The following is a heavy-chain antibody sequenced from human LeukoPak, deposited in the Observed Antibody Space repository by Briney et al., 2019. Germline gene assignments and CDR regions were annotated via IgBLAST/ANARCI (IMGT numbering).Heavy chain of an antibody. D-gene: IGHD3-22*01. CDR1: GGSISSGGYY. CDR2: IYYSGST. V-gene: IGHV4-31*03. Sequence: SETLSLTCTVSGGSISSGGYYWSWIRQHPGKGLEWIGYIYYSGSTYYNPSPKSRVTISVDTSKNQFSLKLSSVTAADTAVYYCARDLGNSYYYDSSGYGDAFDIWGQGTMVTVSS. CDR3: ARDLGNSYYYDSSGYGDAFDI. J-gene: IGHJ3*02.